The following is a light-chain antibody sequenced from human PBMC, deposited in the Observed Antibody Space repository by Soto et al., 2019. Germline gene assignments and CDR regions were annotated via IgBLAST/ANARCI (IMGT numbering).Light chain of an antibody. CDR2: GAS. J-gene: IGKJ5*01. CDR1: QTVASSL. V-gene: IGKV3-20*01. Sequence: EIVLTQSPGTLSLSPGEGATLSCRASQTVASSLLAWNQQKTGQAPRLLIYGASSKATGIADKFSGNGSGTDFTLTISRLDPEDFAVYYCQQYGSSPITFGQGTRLEIK. CDR3: QQYGSSPIT.